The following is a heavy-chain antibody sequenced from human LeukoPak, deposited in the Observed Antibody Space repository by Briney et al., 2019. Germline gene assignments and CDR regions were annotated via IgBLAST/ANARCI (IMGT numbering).Heavy chain of an antibody. Sequence: GGSLRLSRAASGFTFSNYAMTWVRQAPGKGLEWVSGIIDSGGSTNYADSVKGRFTISRDNSKNTVYLQMNSLRAEDTAVYYCARGETSSYDYWGQGTLVTVSS. CDR2: IIDSGGST. CDR3: ARGETSSYDY. V-gene: IGHV3-23*01. D-gene: IGHD2-2*01. J-gene: IGHJ4*02. CDR1: GFTFSNYA.